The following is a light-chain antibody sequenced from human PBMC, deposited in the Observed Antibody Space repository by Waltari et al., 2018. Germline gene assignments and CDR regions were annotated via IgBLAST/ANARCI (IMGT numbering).Light chain of an antibody. CDR2: YVS. CDR1: PNNVGDSNL. CDR3: CSYSTGGSWM. J-gene: IGLJ3*02. Sequence: QSALTQPVSVSGSPGQSVTISCPGTPNNVGDSNLVSWFQHHPAQAPKLLIFYVSKRPSGVSNRFSGSKSGNTASLTISGLQTEDEADYYCCSYSTGGSWMFGGGTKLTVL. V-gene: IGLV2-23*02.